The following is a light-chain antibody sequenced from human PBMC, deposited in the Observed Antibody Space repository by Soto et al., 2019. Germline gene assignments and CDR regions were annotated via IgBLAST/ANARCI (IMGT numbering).Light chain of an antibody. CDR2: DAS. CDR1: QSVGSF. J-gene: IGKJ3*01. CDR3: QHRSNWLGT. Sequence: EIVLTQSPATLSLSPGERATLSCRASQSVGSFLAWYQQKSGQTPRLLIYDASNRAPGIPARFGGSGSGTDFTLTISSLEPEDCAVYYCQHRSNWLGTFGPGTKVDIK. V-gene: IGKV3-11*01.